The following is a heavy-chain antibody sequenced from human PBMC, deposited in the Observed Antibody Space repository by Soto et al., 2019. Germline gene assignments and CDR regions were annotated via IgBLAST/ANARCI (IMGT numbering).Heavy chain of an antibody. D-gene: IGHD3-10*01. CDR1: GGSISSYY. CDR3: ARESYYGSGATVVAY. J-gene: IGHJ4*02. CDR2: IYYSGTT. Sequence: PSETLSLTCTVSGGSISSYYWSWIRQPPGKGLEWIGYIYYSGTTSYNPSLNSRVTMSVDTSKNQFSLKVNSVTAADTAVYYCARESYYGSGATVVAYWGQGTLVTSPQ. V-gene: IGHV4-59*01.